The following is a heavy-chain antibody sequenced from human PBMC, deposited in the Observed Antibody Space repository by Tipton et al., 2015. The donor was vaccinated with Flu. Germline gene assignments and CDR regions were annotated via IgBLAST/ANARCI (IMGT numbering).Heavy chain of an antibody. V-gene: IGHV3-49*04. J-gene: IGHJ6*02. CDR1: GFTFGDYA. CDR3: TVSVTTGRYYYYGMDV. Sequence: SLRLSCTASGFTFGDYAMSWVRQAPGKGLEWVGFIRSKAYGGTTEYAASVKGRFTISRDDSKGIAYLQMNSLKTEDTAVYYCTVSVTTGRYYYYGMDVWGQGTPVTVSS. D-gene: IGHD4-17*01. CDR2: IRSKAYGGTT.